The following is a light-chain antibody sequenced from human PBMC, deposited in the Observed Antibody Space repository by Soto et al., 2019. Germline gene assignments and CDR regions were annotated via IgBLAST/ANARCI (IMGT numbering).Light chain of an antibody. CDR3: QQANNWPLT. CDR2: AAS. CDR1: QSMSSF. Sequence: DILMTQSPATVSASPGERVTLTCRASQSMSSFLAWYQQKPGQAPKLLIYAASNMHTGIPSRFSGSGSGTDFTLTISSLQPEDFAVYYCQQANNWPLTFGGGTKVEIK. V-gene: IGKV3-15*01. J-gene: IGKJ4*01.